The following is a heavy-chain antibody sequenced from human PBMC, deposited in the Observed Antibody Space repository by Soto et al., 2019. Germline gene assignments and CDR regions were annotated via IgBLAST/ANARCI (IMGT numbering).Heavy chain of an antibody. V-gene: IGHV3-30-3*01. Sequence: QEQLMESGGGVVQPGRSLRLYCVASGFSFSSQAMHWVRQAPGKGLEWVAAISNDGNRQLYADSVKDRFTISRDNSRNTLDLQMNNLRTEDTGVYFCARDIYSYGTVGTPDIWGQGTMVTVSS. CDR1: GFSFSSQA. CDR2: ISNDGNRQ. D-gene: IGHD5-18*01. CDR3: ARDIYSYGTVGTPDI. J-gene: IGHJ3*02.